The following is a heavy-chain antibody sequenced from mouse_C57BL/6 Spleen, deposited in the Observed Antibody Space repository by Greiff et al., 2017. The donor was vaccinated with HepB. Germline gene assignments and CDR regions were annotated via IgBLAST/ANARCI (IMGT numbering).Heavy chain of an antibody. J-gene: IGHJ2*01. Sequence: EVKLMESGGGLVKPGGSLKLSCAASGFTFSSYAMSWVRQTPEKRLEWVATISDGGSYTYYPDNVKGRFTISRDNAKNNLYLQMSHLKSEDTAMDYCAREGTTVVATDYWGQGTTLTVSS. D-gene: IGHD1-1*01. V-gene: IGHV5-4*01. CDR2: ISDGGSYT. CDR1: GFTFSSYA. CDR3: AREGTTVVATDY.